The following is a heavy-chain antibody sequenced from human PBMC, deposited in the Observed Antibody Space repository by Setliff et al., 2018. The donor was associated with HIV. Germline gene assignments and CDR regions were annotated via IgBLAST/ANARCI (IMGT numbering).Heavy chain of an antibody. D-gene: IGHD1-26*01. V-gene: IGHV3-15*01. CDR1: GFSFSDAW. CDR3: TTADRSIDDY. CDR2: IKSKTNGGTT. J-gene: IGHJ4*02. Sequence: GGSLRLSCAASGFSFSDAWMSWVRQAPGKGLEWVGRIKSKTNGGTTDYAAPVQGRFTISRDDSETTLYLQMNSLQTEDTAIYYCTTADRSIDDYWGQGTLFPVSS.